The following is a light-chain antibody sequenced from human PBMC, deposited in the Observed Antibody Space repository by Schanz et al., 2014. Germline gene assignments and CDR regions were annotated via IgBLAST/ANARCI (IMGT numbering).Light chain of an antibody. V-gene: IGLV4-60*03. Sequence: QLVLTQSSSASASLGSSVELTCTLSNGHTNYIIAWHQQPPGKAPRFLMKLEAGGNYNRGSGVPDRFSGSSSGADRYLTISFLQSEDEADYYCETCDHSLSCVFVGGTMLTVL. CDR3: ETCDHSLSCV. CDR2: LEAGGNY. CDR1: NGHTNYI. J-gene: IGLJ2*01.